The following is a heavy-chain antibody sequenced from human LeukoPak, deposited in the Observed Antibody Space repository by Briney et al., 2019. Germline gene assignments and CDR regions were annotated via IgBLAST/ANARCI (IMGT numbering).Heavy chain of an antibody. V-gene: IGHV3-23*01. J-gene: IGHJ4*02. CDR1: GFTFSTYA. CDR2: ISGSGGNT. Sequence: GGSLRLFCAASGFTFSTYAMSWVRQAPGKGLEWVSVISGSGGNTYYAGSVKGRFTISRDDSKNTLYLQMNSLRAEDTAVYYCAGYYYDTSGYYRWGFDYWGQGTLVTVSS. D-gene: IGHD3-22*01. CDR3: AGYYYDTSGYYRWGFDY.